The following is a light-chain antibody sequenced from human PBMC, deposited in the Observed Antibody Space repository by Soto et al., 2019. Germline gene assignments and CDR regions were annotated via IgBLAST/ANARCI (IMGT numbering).Light chain of an antibody. V-gene: IGLV2-14*03. J-gene: IGLJ1*01. Sequence: QSGLTQPASVSGSPGQSITISCTGTSSDVGGNKYVSWYQHYPGKAPKLMICDVSNRPSGVSNRFSGSKSGNTASLTISGLQAEDEADYYCSAFTGTTYVFGTGTKVTVL. CDR1: SSDVGGNKY. CDR3: SAFTGTTYV. CDR2: DVS.